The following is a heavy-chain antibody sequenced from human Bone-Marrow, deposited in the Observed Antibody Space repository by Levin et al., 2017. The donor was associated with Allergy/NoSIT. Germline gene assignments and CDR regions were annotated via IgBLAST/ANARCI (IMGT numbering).Heavy chain of an antibody. Sequence: GESLKISCKGSGYSFTTYWIGWVRQMPGKGLEWMGIIYPGDSDTRYSPSFQGQVTISADKSINTAYLQWSSLKASDTAMYYCARRGAMHDRPFDYWGLGTLVTVSS. V-gene: IGHV5-51*01. CDR1: GYSFTTYW. D-gene: IGHD3-16*01. J-gene: IGHJ4*02. CDR2: IYPGDSDT. CDR3: ARRGAMHDRPFDY.